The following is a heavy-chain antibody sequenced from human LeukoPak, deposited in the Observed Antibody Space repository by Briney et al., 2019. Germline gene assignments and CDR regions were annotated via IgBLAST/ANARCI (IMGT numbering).Heavy chain of an antibody. J-gene: IGHJ4*02. D-gene: IGHD2-15*01. CDR2: MSYDGTNK. V-gene: IGHV3-30*18. CDR1: GFTFSSHG. Sequence: PGGSLSLSCAASGFTFSSHGMHWVRQAPGKGLEWVALMSYDGTNKVYADSVKGRFTISRDNSKNTLYLEMNNLRAEDTAVYYCAKRGYCSGGRCYSFHFDYWGQGTLVTVSS. CDR3: AKRGYCSGGRCYSFHFDY.